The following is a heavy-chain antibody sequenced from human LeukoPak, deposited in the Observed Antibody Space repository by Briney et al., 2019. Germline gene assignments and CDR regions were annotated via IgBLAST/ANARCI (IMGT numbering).Heavy chain of an antibody. D-gene: IGHD3-22*01. Sequence: GGSLRLSCVASGFTFTNYATSWVRQAPGKGLEWVSSVTSGGSTYYADSVKGRFTISRDNSKNTLDLQMNSLRAGDTAVYYCAKRHDSSGPTGYFDYWGQGILVTVSS. V-gene: IGHV3-23*01. CDR1: GFTFTNYA. J-gene: IGHJ4*02. CDR2: VTSGGST. CDR3: AKRHDSSGPTGYFDY.